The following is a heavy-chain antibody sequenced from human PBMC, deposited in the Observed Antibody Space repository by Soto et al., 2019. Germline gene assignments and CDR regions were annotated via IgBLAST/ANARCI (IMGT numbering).Heavy chain of an antibody. Sequence: SETLSLTCTVSGGSISSYYWSWIRQPPGKGLEWIGYIYYSGSTNYNPSLKSRVTISVDTSKNQFSLKLSSVTAADTAVYYCARGRYSYYYDSSGTTYFDYWGQGTLVTVSS. V-gene: IGHV4-59*01. CDR1: GGSISSYY. CDR2: IYYSGST. J-gene: IGHJ4*02. CDR3: ARGRYSYYYDSSGTTYFDY. D-gene: IGHD3-22*01.